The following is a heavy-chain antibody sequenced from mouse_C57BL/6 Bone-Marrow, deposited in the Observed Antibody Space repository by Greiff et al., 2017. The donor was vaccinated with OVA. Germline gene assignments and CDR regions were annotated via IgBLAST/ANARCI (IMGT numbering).Heavy chain of an antibody. J-gene: IGHJ2*01. CDR2: INPNYGNN. CDR3: ARRGYDFDY. Sequence: VQLKESGPELVKPGASVKISCKASGYSFNDYYMNWVKQSHGKSLEWIGVINPNYGNNNYNKKFKGQATLTADNSSSTAYIQLNSLTSEDSAVYFCARRGYDFDYWVQGTTLTVSS. V-gene: IGHV1-39*01. CDR1: GYSFNDYY. D-gene: IGHD2-2*01.